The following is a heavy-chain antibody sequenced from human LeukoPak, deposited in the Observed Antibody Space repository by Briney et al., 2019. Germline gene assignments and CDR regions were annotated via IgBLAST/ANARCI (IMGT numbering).Heavy chain of an antibody. CDR2: INSDGSST. CDR1: GFTFSSYW. D-gene: IGHD6-13*01. Sequence: GGSLRLSCAASGFTFSSYWMHWVRQAPGKGLVWVSHINSDGSSTSYADSVKGRFTISRDNAKNTLYLQMNSLRAEDTAVYYCAVIAAAGHDDAFDIWGQGTMVTVSS. J-gene: IGHJ3*02. CDR3: AVIAAAGHDDAFDI. V-gene: IGHV3-74*01.